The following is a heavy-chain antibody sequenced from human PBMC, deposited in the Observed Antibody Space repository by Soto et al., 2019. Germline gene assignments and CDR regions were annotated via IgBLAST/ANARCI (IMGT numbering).Heavy chain of an antibody. CDR2: INAGNGNT. CDR1: GYTFTSYA. Sequence: QVQLVQSGAEVKKPGASVKVSCKASGYTFTSYAMHWVRQAPGQRLEWMGWINAGNGNTKYSQKFQGRVTITRDTSASTAYMELSSLRSEDTAVYYCARETNYDFGSGYYTWFDPWGQVTLVTVSS. J-gene: IGHJ5*02. CDR3: ARETNYDFGSGYYTWFDP. D-gene: IGHD3-3*01. V-gene: IGHV1-3*01.